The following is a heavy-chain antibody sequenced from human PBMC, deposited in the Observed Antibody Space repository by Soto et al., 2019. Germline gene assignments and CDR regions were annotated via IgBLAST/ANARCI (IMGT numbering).Heavy chain of an antibody. V-gene: IGHV1-18*01. Sequence: ASVKVSCKTSGYTFSTSGISWVRQVPGQGLEWVGWIRPDNGNRKSAQRLQGRVTLTTDISASTAYMELRSLTSDDTAMYYCARDTESNRYNDWGQGTLVTVSS. CDR3: ARDTESNRYND. CDR1: GYTFSTSG. CDR2: IRPDNGNR. J-gene: IGHJ1*01. D-gene: IGHD1-20*01.